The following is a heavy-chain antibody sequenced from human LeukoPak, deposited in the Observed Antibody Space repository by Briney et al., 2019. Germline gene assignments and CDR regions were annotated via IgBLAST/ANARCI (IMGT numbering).Heavy chain of an antibody. CDR3: VKDMSRYSDWAPYYFDS. CDR2: ITSTGTMT. CDR1: QFTFNAHA. J-gene: IGHJ4*02. V-gene: IGHV3-64D*06. D-gene: IGHD3-9*01. Sequence: GGSLRLSCSASQFTFNAHALHWVRQAPGRGLEHISAITSTGTMTYYADSVKGRFTISRDNSKDTLYLQMSSLGPEDTATYYCVKDMSRYSDWAPYYFDSWGQGTLVTVSS.